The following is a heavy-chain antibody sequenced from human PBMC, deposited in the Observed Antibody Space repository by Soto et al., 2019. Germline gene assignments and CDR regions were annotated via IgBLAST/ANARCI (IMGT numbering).Heavy chain of an antibody. CDR3: AKPGIAHYYGMDV. CDR2: ISGSDGST. Sequence: GGSLRLSCAASGFTFSSYAMSWVRQAPGKGLEWVSSISGSDGSTHYADSVKGRFTISRDNSKNTLYLQMNSLRAEDTAVYYCAKPGIAHYYGMDVWGQGTTVTVSS. V-gene: IGHV3-23*01. D-gene: IGHD6-13*01. CDR1: GFTFSSYA. J-gene: IGHJ6*02.